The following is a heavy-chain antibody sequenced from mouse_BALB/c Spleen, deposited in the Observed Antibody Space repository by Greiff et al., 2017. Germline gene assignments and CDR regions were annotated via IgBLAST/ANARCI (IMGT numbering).Heavy chain of an antibody. V-gene: IGHV14-3*02. J-gene: IGHJ2*01. D-gene: IGHD2-4*01. CDR2: IDPANGNT. CDR1: GFNIKDTY. CDR3: ARFDYDRLSDY. Sequence: VQLQQSGAELVKPGASVKLSCTASGFNIKDTYMHWVKQRPEQGLEWIGRIDPANGNTKYDPKFQGKATITADTSSNTAYLQLSSLTSEDTAVYYCARFDYDRLSDYWGQGTTLTVSS.